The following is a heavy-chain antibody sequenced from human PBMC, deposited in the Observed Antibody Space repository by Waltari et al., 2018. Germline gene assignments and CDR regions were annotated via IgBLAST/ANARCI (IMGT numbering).Heavy chain of an antibody. V-gene: IGHV4-34*01. J-gene: IGHJ6*02. CDR3: ARGESLYNSDWTPRGYYYYGMDV. Sequence: QVQLQQWGAGLLKPSETLSLTFAMSGGSFHGYDWSWLRQPPGKGREWIGEINHRGSTNYNPSLKSRVTMSVDTSKNQFSLNLSSVTAADTAVYYCARGESLYNSDWTPRGYYYYGMDVWGQGTTVTVSS. D-gene: IGHD6-19*01. CDR1: GGSFHGYD. CDR2: INHRGST.